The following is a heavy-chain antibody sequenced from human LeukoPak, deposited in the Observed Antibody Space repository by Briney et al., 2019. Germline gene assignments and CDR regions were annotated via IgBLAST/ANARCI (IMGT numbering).Heavy chain of an antibody. CDR2: IYPGDSDT. CDR3: ARGDYGYYYGLDV. CDR1: GYSFTSYW. D-gene: IGHD4-17*01. Sequence: GESLKISCKGSGYSFTSYWIGWVRQMPGRGLEWMGIIYPGDSDTRYSPSFQGQVTLSVDKSISTAYLQWSSLKASDTAMYFCARGDYGYYYGLDVWGQGTTVTVSS. J-gene: IGHJ6*02. V-gene: IGHV5-51*01.